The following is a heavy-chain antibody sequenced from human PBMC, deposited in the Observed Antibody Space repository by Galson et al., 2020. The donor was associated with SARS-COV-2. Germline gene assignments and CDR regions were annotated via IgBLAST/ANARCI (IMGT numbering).Heavy chain of an antibody. CDR2: ISWNSGSI. J-gene: IGHJ4*02. CDR1: GFTFADYA. Sequence: GGSLRLSCAASGFTFADYAMHWVRQAPGKGLEWVSGISWNSGSIGYADSVKGRFTISRDNAKNSLYLQMNSLRAEDTALYYCAKMTVAGEEVDYWGQGTLVTVSS. V-gene: IGHV3-9*01. CDR3: AKMTVAGEEVDY. D-gene: IGHD6-19*01.